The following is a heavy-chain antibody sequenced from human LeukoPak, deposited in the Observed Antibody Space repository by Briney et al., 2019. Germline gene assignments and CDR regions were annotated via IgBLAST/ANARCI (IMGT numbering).Heavy chain of an antibody. J-gene: IGHJ4*02. V-gene: IGHV4-31*03. CDR3: AAKNPNPYYYDSSGFNFDY. CDR2: IYYSGST. CDR1: GGSVSSGGYY. D-gene: IGHD3-22*01. Sequence: PSETLSLTCTVSGGSVSSGGYYWSWIRQHPGKGLEWIGYIYYSGSTYYNPSLKSRVTISVDTSKNQFSLKLSSVTAADTAVYYCAAKNPNPYYYDSSGFNFDYWGQGPLVTVSS.